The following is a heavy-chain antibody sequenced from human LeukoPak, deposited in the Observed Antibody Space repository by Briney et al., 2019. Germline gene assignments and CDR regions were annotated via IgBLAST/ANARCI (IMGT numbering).Heavy chain of an antibody. V-gene: IGHV4-34*01. CDR2: INHSGST. D-gene: IGHD3-9*01. CDR1: GGSFSGYY. J-gene: IGHJ4*02. Sequence: SETLSLTCAVYGGSFSGYYWSWIRQPPGKGLEWIGEINHSGSTNYNPSLKSRVTISVDTSKNQFSLKLSSVTAADTAVYYCATDVLRYFDWSVDYWGQGTLVTVSS. CDR3: ATDVLRYFDWSVDY.